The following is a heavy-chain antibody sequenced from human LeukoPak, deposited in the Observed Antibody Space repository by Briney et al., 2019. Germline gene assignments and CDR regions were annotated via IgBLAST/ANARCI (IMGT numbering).Heavy chain of an antibody. CDR1: GGSISSRSYY. Sequence: SETLSLTCTVSGGSISSRSYYWGWIRQPPGKGLEWIGSIYFSGSTYYNPSLKSRVTISVDTSKNQVSLKLSSVTAADTAVYYCARYNYPTGYFDYWGQGTLVTVSS. CDR3: ARYNYPTGYFDY. J-gene: IGHJ4*02. D-gene: IGHD3-16*01. CDR2: IYFSGST. V-gene: IGHV4-39*01.